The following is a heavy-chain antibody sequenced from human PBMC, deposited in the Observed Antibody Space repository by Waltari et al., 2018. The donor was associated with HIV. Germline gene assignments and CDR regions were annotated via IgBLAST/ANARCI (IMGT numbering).Heavy chain of an antibody. CDR3: AREYYYDGTLDY. CDR2: IYYSGST. D-gene: IGHD3-22*01. V-gene: IGHV4-39*01. CDR1: GGSVIRSSFY. J-gene: IGHJ4*02. Sequence: QLQLQESGPGLVKPSETLSLTCTVSGGSVIRSSFYWAWIRQPPGKGLEWIGSIYYSGSTYYNPSLESRVTISVDTSKNQFSLKLSSVTAADTAVYYCAREYYYDGTLDYWGQGTLVTVSS.